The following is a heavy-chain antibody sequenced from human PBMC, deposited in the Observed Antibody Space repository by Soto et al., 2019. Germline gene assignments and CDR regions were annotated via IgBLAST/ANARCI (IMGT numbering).Heavy chain of an antibody. D-gene: IGHD3-22*01. J-gene: IGHJ4*02. Sequence: SVKVSCKASGGTFSSYAISWVRQAPGQGLEWMGGIIPIFGTANYAQKFQGRVTITADKSTSTAYMELSSLRSEDTAMYYCARGFRDSSGYSFDYWGQGTLVTVSS. CDR3: ARGFRDSSGYSFDY. CDR1: GGTFSSYA. CDR2: IIPIFGTA. V-gene: IGHV1-69*06.